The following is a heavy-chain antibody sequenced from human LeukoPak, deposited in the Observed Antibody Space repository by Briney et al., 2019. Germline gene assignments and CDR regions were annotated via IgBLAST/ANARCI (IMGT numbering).Heavy chain of an antibody. V-gene: IGHV4-4*07. J-gene: IGHJ4*02. D-gene: IGHD3-22*01. Sequence: PSETLSLTCTVSGGSISSYYWSWIRQPAGKGLEWIGRIYTSGSTNYNPSLKSRVTISVDTSKNQFSLKLSSVTAADTAVYYCARKTYYYDSSGYSLKYYFDYWGQGTLVTVSS. CDR3: ARKTYYYDSSGYSLKYYFDY. CDR1: GGSISSYY. CDR2: IYTSGST.